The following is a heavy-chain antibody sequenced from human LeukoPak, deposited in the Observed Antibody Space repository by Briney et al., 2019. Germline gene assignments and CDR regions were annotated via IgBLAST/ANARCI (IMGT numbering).Heavy chain of an antibody. J-gene: IGHJ5*02. D-gene: IGHD2-15*01. CDR2: ISSSSSYI. CDR1: GFTFSSYS. V-gene: IGHV3-21*01. CDR3: ARDNVVVVAATKVWFDP. Sequence: GGSLRLSCAASGFTFSSYSMNWVRQAPGKGLEWVSSISSSSSYIYYADSVKGRFTISRDNAKNSLYLQMNSLRAEDTAVYYCARDNVVVVAATKVWFDPWGQGTLVTVSS.